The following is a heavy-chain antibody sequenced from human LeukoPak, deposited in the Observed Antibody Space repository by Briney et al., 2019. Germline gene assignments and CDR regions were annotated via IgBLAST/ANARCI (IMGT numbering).Heavy chain of an antibody. Sequence: ASETLSLTCAVSSGSIKTYYWSWIRQSAGTGLEWIGRFYSSVSTTYNPSLKSRVTMSVDTSNNLFFLNLTSVTAADTAVYFCVREKLYTSSWGFQHWGQGTLVSVSS. CDR1: SGSIKTYY. J-gene: IGHJ1*01. D-gene: IGHD6-13*01. CDR3: VREKLYTSSWGFQH. V-gene: IGHV4-4*07. CDR2: FYSSVST.